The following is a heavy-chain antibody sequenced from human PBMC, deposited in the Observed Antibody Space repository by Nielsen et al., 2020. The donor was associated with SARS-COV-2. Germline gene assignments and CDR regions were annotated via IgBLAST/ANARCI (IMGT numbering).Heavy chain of an antibody. V-gene: IGHV1-18*04. CDR3: ARPITNNYYYYYTDT. CDR1: GYTFTNYG. Sequence: ASVKVSCKASGYTFTNYGISWVRQAPGQGLEWMGWISGYNGDTTYAQKFQGRVTMTIDTSTSTAYMELRSLRSDDTAVYYCARPITNNYYYYYTDTWGQGTLVTVSS. CDR2: ISGYNGDT. D-gene: IGHD1-26*01. J-gene: IGHJ5*02.